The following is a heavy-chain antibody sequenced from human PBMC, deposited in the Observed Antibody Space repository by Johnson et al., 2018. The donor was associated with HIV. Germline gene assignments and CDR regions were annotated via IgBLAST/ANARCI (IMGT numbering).Heavy chain of an antibody. CDR1: GFTFDNYG. CDR2: INWNGGST. CDR3: AKSSSATYYGDAFDM. Sequence: VQLMESGGGLVQPGGSLRLSCAASGFTFDNYGMSWVRQAPGKGLEWVSGINWNGGSTSYADSVKGRFTISRDNSKKTLSLQMNSLRPEDTAVYYCAKSSSATYYGDAFDMWGQGTMVTVSS. V-gene: IGHV3-20*04. D-gene: IGHD3-10*01. J-gene: IGHJ3*02.